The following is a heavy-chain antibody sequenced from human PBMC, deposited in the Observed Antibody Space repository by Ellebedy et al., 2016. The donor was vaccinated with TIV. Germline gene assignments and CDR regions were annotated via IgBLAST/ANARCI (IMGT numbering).Heavy chain of an antibody. CDR3: AKDRGFTSSSSFDY. J-gene: IGHJ4*02. D-gene: IGHD6-6*01. CDR2: ISWNSGSI. Sequence: GGSLRLXXAASGFTFDDYAMHWVRQAPGKGLEWVSGISWNSGSIGYADSVKGRFTISRDNAKNSLYLQMNSLRAEDTALYYCAKDRGFTSSSSFDYWGQGTLVTVSS. CDR1: GFTFDDYA. V-gene: IGHV3-9*01.